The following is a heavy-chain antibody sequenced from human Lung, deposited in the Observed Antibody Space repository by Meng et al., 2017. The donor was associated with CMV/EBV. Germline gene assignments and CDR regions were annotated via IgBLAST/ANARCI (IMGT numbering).Heavy chain of an antibody. CDR3: ARFLSNDYESRHYRYLDS. D-gene: IGHD3-22*01. J-gene: IGHJ4*02. Sequence: LSCSVSGAAISSYYWNWIRQLPGKGLEWIGSIYYSVRTDYNPTLKSRVTISVDTSKNYFSLKVTSVTAADTAVYFCARFLSNDYESRHYRYLDSWGRGTLVTVSS. CDR1: GAAISSYY. CDR2: IYYSVRT. V-gene: IGHV4-59*01.